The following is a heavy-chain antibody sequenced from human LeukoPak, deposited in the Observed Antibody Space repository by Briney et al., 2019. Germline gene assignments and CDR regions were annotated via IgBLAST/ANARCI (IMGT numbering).Heavy chain of an antibody. CDR2: IYSGGST. CDR1: GFTVSSNY. Sequence: AGGSLRLSCAASGFTVSSNYMSWVRQAPGKGLEWVSVIYSGGSTYYADSVKGRFTISRDNSKNTLYLQMNSLRAEDTAVYCCARRSVRSDRVGEPTDAFDIWGQGTMVTVSS. J-gene: IGHJ3*02. V-gene: IGHV3-66*01. CDR3: ARRSVRSDRVGEPTDAFDI.